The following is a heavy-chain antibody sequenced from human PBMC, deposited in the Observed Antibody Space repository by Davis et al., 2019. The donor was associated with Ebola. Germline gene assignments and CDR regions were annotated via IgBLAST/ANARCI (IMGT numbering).Heavy chain of an antibody. CDR2: ISGSGGST. Sequence: PGGSLRLSCAASGFTFSSYAMSWVRQAPGKGLEWVSAISGSGGSTYYADSVKGRFTISRDNAKNSLYLQMNSLRDEDTAVYYCARAPNNDYWGQGTLVTVSS. J-gene: IGHJ4*02. CDR1: GFTFSSYA. CDR3: ARAPNNDY. D-gene: IGHD2-8*01. V-gene: IGHV3-23*01.